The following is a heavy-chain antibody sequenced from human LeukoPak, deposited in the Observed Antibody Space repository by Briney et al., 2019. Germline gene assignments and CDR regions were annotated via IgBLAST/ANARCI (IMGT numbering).Heavy chain of an antibody. V-gene: IGHV3-23*01. J-gene: IGHJ4*02. D-gene: IGHD1-26*01. CDR3: AKGESYYAN. Sequence: GSLRLSCAASGFPFSSYAMSWVRQAPGKGLEWVSAISGSGGSTYYADSAKGRFTISGDNSKNTPYLQMNSLRAEDTAVYYCAKGESYYANWGQGTLVTVSS. CDR2: ISGSGGST. CDR1: GFPFSSYA.